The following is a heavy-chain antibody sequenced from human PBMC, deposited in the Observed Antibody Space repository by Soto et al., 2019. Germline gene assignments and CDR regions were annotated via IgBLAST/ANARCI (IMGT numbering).Heavy chain of an antibody. D-gene: IGHD1-1*01. CDR3: ARLELRGTYYFDY. Sequence: SEILSLTCTVSGGSINNNHFYWGWVRQHPRKGLERIGSISYSGTTYFNPSLKSRVVKSVDMSKNQFSLKLSSVTAADTAVYYCARLELRGTYYFDYWGQGTLVTVSS. J-gene: IGHJ4*02. V-gene: IGHV4-39*01. CDR2: ISYSGTT. CDR1: GGSINNNHFY.